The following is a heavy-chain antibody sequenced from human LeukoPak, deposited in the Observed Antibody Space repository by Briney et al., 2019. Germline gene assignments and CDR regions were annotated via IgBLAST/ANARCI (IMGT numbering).Heavy chain of an antibody. Sequence: SETLSLTCAVYGGSFSGYYWSWIRQPPGKGLEWIGEIHHSGSTNYNPSLKIRVHISVDTSKNHSSLKVRSVTAADTAVYYCARVGGGTLDYWRQGTLVTVSS. D-gene: IGHD2-15*01. J-gene: IGHJ4*02. CDR1: GGSFSGYY. CDR3: ARVGGGTLDY. CDR2: IHHSGST. V-gene: IGHV4-34*01.